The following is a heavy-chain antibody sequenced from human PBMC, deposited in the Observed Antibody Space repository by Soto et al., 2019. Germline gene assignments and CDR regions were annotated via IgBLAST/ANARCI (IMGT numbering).Heavy chain of an antibody. CDR3: ASIYGSGYRAFDY. CDR1: GDTFTFYS. Sequence: QVQLVQSGAEVKKPGSSVRVSCKASGDTFTFYSINWVRQAPGLGLEWMGRINPILSMSNYAQRFKGRVTMTADKSTSTAYMELSSLRSEDTAMYYCASIYGSGYRAFDYWGQGALVTVSS. CDR2: INPILSMS. D-gene: IGHD3-10*01. J-gene: IGHJ4*02. V-gene: IGHV1-69*02.